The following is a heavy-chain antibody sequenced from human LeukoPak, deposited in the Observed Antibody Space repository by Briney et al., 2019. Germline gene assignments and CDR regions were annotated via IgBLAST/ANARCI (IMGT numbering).Heavy chain of an antibody. Sequence: GGSLRLSCAASGFTFTTYWMSWVRQAPGRGLEWVSVIYSGGSTYYADSVKGRFTISRDNSKNTLYLQMNSLRAEDTAVYYCARGPPLRWGGFDYWGQGTLVTVSS. CDR1: GFTFTTYW. D-gene: IGHD4-23*01. CDR3: ARGPPLRWGGFDY. J-gene: IGHJ4*02. V-gene: IGHV3-53*01. CDR2: IYSGGST.